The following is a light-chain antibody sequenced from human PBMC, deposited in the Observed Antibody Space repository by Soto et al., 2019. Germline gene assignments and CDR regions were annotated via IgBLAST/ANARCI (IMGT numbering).Light chain of an antibody. J-gene: IGKJ5*01. CDR2: GAS. V-gene: IGKV3D-15*01. CDR3: QQYNNWPQT. CDR1: QSVGSN. Sequence: EIWMTQSPATLSVSPGERATLSCGASQSVGSNLAWYQQKPGQAPSLLIYGASSRATGIPARLSGSGYGTELTITISSMQSEDFEVYYCQQYNNWPQTFGHGTRLEIK.